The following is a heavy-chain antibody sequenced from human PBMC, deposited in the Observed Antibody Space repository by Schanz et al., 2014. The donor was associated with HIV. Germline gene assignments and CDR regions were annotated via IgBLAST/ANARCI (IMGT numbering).Heavy chain of an antibody. V-gene: IGHV3-7*01. J-gene: IGHJ6*02. CDR2: INHDGSVK. CDR1: GFTFSSYG. D-gene: IGHD3-22*01. CDR3: VRVRSPRVKIVVVMDYYYYAMDV. Sequence: VQLVESGGGVVQPGRSLRLSCAASGFTFSSYGMHWVRQAPGKGLEWVANINHDGSVKGYLASVKGRVTISRDNAKNSLYLQMNSLRAEDTAVYYCVRVRSPRVKIVVVMDYYYYAMDVWGQGTTVTVSS.